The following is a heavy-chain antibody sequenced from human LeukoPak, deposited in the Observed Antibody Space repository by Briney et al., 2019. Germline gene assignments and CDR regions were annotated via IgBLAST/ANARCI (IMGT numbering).Heavy chain of an antibody. CDR3: ARDGTSFGLGY. V-gene: IGHV3-21*01. CDR2: ISSSSSYI. CDR1: GFTFSSYS. D-gene: IGHD3-16*01. J-gene: IGHJ4*02. Sequence: GGSLRLSCAASGFTFSSYSMNWVRQAPGKGLEWVSSISSSSSYIYYADSVKGRVTISRDNAKNSLYLQMNSLRAEDTAVYYCARDGTSFGLGYWGQGTLVTVSS.